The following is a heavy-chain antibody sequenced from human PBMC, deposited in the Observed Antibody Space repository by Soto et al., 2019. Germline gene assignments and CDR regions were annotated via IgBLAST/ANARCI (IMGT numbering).Heavy chain of an antibody. Sequence: SVKVSCKASGGTFSSYAISWVRQAPGQGLEWMGGIIPIFGTANYAQKFQGRVTITADESTSTAYMELSSLRSEDTAVYYCARDRSLEEFDALDIWGQGTMVTVS. CDR2: IIPIFGTA. D-gene: IGHD3-10*01. V-gene: IGHV1-69*13. CDR1: GGTFSSYA. CDR3: ARDRSLEEFDALDI. J-gene: IGHJ3*02.